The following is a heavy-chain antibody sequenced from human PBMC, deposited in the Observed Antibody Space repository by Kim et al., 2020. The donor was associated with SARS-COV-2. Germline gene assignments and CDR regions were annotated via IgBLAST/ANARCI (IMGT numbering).Heavy chain of an antibody. D-gene: IGHD3-9*01. Sequence: SETLSLTCTVSGGSISSYYWSWIRQPPGKGLEWIGYIYYSGSTNYNPSLKSRVTISVDTSKNQFSLKLSSVTAADTAVYYGARDSLGDYDILTGYVHDA. CDR2: IYYSGST. V-gene: IGHV4-59*01. CDR3: ARDSLGDYDILTGYVHDA. J-gene: IGHJ3*01. CDR1: GGSISSYY.